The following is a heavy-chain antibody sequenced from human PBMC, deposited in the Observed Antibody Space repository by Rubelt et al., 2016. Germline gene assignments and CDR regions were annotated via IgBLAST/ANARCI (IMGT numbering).Heavy chain of an antibody. V-gene: IGHV1-69*06. Sequence: GLEWMGGIIPIFGTANYAQKFQGRVTITADKSTSTAYMELSSLRSEDTAVYYCARVVYYGSGSYYNDYYYYGMDVWGQGTTVTVSS. J-gene: IGHJ6*02. CDR3: ARVVYYGSGSYYNDYYYYGMDV. CDR2: IIPIFGTA. D-gene: IGHD3-10*01.